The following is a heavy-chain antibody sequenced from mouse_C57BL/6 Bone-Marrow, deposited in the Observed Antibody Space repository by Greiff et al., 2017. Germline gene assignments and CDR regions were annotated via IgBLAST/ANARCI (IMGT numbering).Heavy chain of an antibody. Sequence: VKLVESGAELARPGASVKLSCKASGYTFTSYGISWVKQRTGQGLEWIGEIYPRSGNTYYNEKFKGKATLTADKSSSTAYMELRSLTSEDSAVYFCARPLLYYYAMDYWGQGTSVTVSS. J-gene: IGHJ4*01. CDR3: ARPLLYYYAMDY. CDR2: IYPRSGNT. D-gene: IGHD2-10*01. CDR1: GYTFTSYG. V-gene: IGHV1-81*01.